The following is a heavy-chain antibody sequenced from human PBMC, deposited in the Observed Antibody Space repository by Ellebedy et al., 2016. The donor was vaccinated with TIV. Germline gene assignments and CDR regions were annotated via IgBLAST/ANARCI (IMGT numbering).Heavy chain of an antibody. CDR1: GSTFTSYD. V-gene: IGHV1-8*01. D-gene: IGHD2-8*01. CDR3: ARVVYDYYYAMDG. Sequence: ASVKVSCKASGSTFTSYDINWVRQAPGQGIEWMGWMNPNSGNTSYAQKFQGRVTMTRNTSISTAYMELSSLRSEDTAVYYCARVVYDYYYAMDGWGQGTTVTVSS. CDR2: MNPNSGNT. J-gene: IGHJ6*02.